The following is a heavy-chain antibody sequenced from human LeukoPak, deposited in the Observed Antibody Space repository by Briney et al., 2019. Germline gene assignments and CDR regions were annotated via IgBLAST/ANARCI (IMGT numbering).Heavy chain of an antibody. J-gene: IGHJ4*02. CDR2: IFPSGGEI. D-gene: IGHD2-8*02. Sequence: GGSLRLSCAASGFTFSTFAMIWVRQPPGKGLEWVSSIFPSGGEIHYADSVRGRFTISRDNSKSTLSLQMNSLRAEDTAIYYCATYRQVLLPFESWGQGTLSPSPQ. CDR1: GFTFSTFA. V-gene: IGHV3-23*01. CDR3: ATYRQVLLPFES.